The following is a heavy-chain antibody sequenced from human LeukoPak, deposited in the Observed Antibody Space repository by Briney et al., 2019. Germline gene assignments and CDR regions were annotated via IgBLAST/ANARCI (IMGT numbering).Heavy chain of an antibody. CDR3: ATLGPPYYDYVWGSYRYSPYYYYYMDV. CDR2: ICYSGST. V-gene: IGHV4-39*01. CDR1: GVSISSSTYY. D-gene: IGHD3-16*02. Sequence: PSETLSLTCTVSGVSISSSTYYWGWMRQPPGKGLEWIVTICYSGSTYYNPSIKSPVTISVDTSKNRFALKLSSVTAADTAVYYCATLGPPYYDYVWGSYRYSPYYYYYMDVWGKGTTVTVSS. J-gene: IGHJ6*03.